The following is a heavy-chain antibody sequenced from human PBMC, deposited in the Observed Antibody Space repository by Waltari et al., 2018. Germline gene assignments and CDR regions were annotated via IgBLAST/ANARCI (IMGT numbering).Heavy chain of an antibody. CDR3: ASSYSGYDSYYYYGMDV. CDR2: IIPIFGTA. Sequence: QVQLVQSGAEVKKPGSSVKVSCKASGGTFSSYAISWVRQAPGQGLEWMGWIIPIFGTANYAQKFQGRVTITTDESTSTAYMELSSLRSEDTAVYYCASSYSGYDSYYYYGMDVWGQGTTVIVSS. V-gene: IGHV1-69*05. D-gene: IGHD5-12*01. J-gene: IGHJ6*02. CDR1: GGTFSSYA.